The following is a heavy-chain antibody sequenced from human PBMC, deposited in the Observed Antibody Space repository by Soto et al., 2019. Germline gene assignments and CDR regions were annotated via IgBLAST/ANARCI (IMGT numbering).Heavy chain of an antibody. V-gene: IGHV1-18*03. CDR3: ARDLPPVDY. J-gene: IGHJ4*02. CDR2: ISAYNGNT. Sequence: QIQLVQSGAEVKKPGASVKVSCKASGYTFSSYHITWVRQAPGQGLEWMGWISAYNGNTNYAQNLQGRVTMTTDPSTSTAYMELRSPRSDDMAVYYCARDLPPVDYWGQGTLVTVSS. CDR1: GYTFSSYH.